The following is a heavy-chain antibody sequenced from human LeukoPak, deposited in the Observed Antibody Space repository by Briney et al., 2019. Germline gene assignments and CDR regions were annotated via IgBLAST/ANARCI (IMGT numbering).Heavy chain of an antibody. CDR1: GYSISSGYY. CDR2: IYDSGST. J-gene: IGHJ4*02. V-gene: IGHV4-38-2*02. CDR3: GRESEFDY. Sequence: SETLSLTCAVSGYSISSGYYWGWIRQPPGKGLEGIGSIYDSGSTYYNTSLKSRVTISVDTCKNQFSLRLGSVTAADTAVYYCGRESEFDYWGQGTLVTVSS.